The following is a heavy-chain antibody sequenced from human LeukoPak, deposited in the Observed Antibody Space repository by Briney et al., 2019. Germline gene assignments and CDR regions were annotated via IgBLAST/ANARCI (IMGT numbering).Heavy chain of an antibody. Sequence: GESLKISCQGSGYSFTSYWIGWVRQMPGKGLEWMGIIYPGDSDTRYSPSFQGQVTISADKSISTAYLQWSSLKALDTAMYYCARQKDSGGSGYYYYYYGMDVWGQGTTVTVSS. J-gene: IGHJ6*02. CDR2: IYPGDSDT. CDR1: GYSFTSYW. CDR3: ARQKDSGGSGYYYYYYGMDV. D-gene: IGHD3-22*01. V-gene: IGHV5-51*01.